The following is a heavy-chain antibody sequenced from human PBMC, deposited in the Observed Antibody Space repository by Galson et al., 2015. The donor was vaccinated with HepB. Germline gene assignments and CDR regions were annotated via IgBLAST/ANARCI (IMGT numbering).Heavy chain of an antibody. CDR1: GESLSDYY. V-gene: IGHV4-34*01. J-gene: IGHJ2*01. CDR2: VSLSGGT. Sequence: ETLSLTCAVDGESLSDYYWTWIRQPPGKEMEWIGHVSLSGGTDSNPSLRSRVTMSVDGSKNQFSLNLDSVTAADTALYYCARGRGPLWSRYFDLWGRASLVTVSS. D-gene: IGHD2-21*01. CDR3: ARGRGPLWSRYFDL.